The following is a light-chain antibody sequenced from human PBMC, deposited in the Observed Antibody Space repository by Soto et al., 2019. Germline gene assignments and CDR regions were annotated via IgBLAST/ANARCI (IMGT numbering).Light chain of an antibody. J-gene: IGKJ2*01. CDR2: DAS. CDR3: QQYNRWPLYT. Sequence: EVGMTQSPATLSVSPGERATLSCRASQSVSRNLAWYQQRPGRAPRLLIYDASTRATNIPTRFSGSGSGTEFTLTISSLQSEDFSVYYCQQYNRWPLYTFGQGTKLEIK. V-gene: IGKV3-15*01. CDR1: QSVSRN.